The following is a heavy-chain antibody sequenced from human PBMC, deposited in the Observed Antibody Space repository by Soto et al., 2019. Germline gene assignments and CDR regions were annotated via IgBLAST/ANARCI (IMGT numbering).Heavy chain of an antibody. D-gene: IGHD1-1*01. CDR1: GYTFTSYD. J-gene: IGHJ4*02. Sequence: ASVKVSCKASGYTFTSYDINWVRQATGQGLEWMGWMNPNSGNTGYAQKFQGRVTMTRDTSITTAYMELSRLRSGDTAVYYCAREPATAKPEGVDFWGQGTLVTVSS. CDR2: MNPNSGNT. CDR3: AREPATAKPEGVDF. V-gene: IGHV1-8*01.